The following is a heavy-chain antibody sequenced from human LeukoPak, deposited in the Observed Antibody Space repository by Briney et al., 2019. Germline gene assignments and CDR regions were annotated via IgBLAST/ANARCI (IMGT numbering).Heavy chain of an antibody. CDR3: ARANDFWSGRYYYYYMDV. CDR1: GYTLTGYF. J-gene: IGHJ6*03. Sequence: ASVKVSCKASGYTLTGYFMHWVRQAPGQGLEWMGWINPNSGGTNYAQKFQGRVTMTRDTSISTSYMDLSRLRSDDTAVYYCARANDFWSGRYYYYYMDVWGKGTTVTVSS. CDR2: INPNSGGT. D-gene: IGHD3-3*01. V-gene: IGHV1-2*02.